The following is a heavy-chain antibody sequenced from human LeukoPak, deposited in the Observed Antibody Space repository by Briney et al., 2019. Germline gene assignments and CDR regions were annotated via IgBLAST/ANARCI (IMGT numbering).Heavy chain of an antibody. D-gene: IGHD2-2*01. CDR2: ISGSGGST. CDR1: GFTFSSYA. V-gene: IGHV3-23*01. J-gene: IGHJ5*02. CDR3: AKDRLARAIVVVPAASPDWFDP. Sequence: GGSLRLSCAASGFTFSSYAMSWVRQAPGKGLEWVSAISGSGGSTYYADSVKGRFTISRDNSKNTLYLQMNSLRAEDTAVYYCAKDRLARAIVVVPAASPDWFDPWGQGTLVTVSS.